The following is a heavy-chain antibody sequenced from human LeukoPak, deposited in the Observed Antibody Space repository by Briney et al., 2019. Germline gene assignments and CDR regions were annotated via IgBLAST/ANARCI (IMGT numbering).Heavy chain of an antibody. CDR3: ARGDRPVPFDY. CDR1: GGSISSSSYY. J-gene: IGHJ4*02. V-gene: IGHV4-39*07. Sequence: PSETLSLTCTVSGGSISSSSYYWGWIRQPPGKGLEWIGSIYYSGSTYYNPSLKSRVTISVDTSKNQFSLKLSSVTAADTAVYYCARGDRPVPFDYWGQGTLVTVSS. D-gene: IGHD2-15*01. CDR2: IYYSGST.